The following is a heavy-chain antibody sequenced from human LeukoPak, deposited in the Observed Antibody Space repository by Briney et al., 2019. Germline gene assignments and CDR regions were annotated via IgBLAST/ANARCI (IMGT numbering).Heavy chain of an antibody. CDR2: IYPGDSDT. D-gene: IGHD3-10*01. V-gene: IGHV5-51*01. J-gene: IGHJ3*02. CDR1: GYSFTSYW. CDR3: ARVSSVVQGVISLHHAFDI. Sequence: GESLKISCKGSGYSFTSYWIGWMRQMPGKGLEWMGVIYPGDSDTRYCPSCQGQVTISADKSISTAYLQWSSLKASDTAIYYCARVSSVVQGVISLHHAFDIWGQGTMVPVSS.